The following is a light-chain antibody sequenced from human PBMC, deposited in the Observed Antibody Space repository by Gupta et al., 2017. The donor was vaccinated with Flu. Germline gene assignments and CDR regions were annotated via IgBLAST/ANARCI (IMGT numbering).Light chain of an antibody. CDR3: QQGYNTRT. V-gene: IGKV1-39*01. J-gene: IGKJ1*01. Sequence: PSALSASVGDRVTITCRASQNVYSYLNWYQQKPGKAPKLLIYDASSLHSGVPARFSGSGSGTDFTLTISSLQAEDFATYYCQQGYNTRTFGQGTRVEVK. CDR1: QNVYSY. CDR2: DAS.